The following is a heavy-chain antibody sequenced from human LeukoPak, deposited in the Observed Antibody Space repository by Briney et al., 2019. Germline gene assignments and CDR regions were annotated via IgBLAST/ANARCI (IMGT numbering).Heavy chain of an antibody. CDR1: GGSFSGYY. CDR3: ARLYCSGGSCYRRGVWFDP. D-gene: IGHD2-15*01. J-gene: IGHJ5*02. V-gene: IGHV4-34*01. Sequence: PSETLSLTCAVYGGSFSGYYWSWIRQPPGKGLEWMGEINHSGSTNYNPSLKSRVTISVDTSKNQFSLKLSSVTAADTAVYYCARLYCSGGSCYRRGVWFDPWGQGTLVTVSS. CDR2: INHSGST.